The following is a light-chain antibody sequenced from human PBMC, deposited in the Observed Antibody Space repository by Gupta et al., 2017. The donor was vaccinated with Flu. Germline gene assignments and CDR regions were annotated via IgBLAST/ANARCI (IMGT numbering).Light chain of an antibody. CDR2: KAS. Sequence: DIQMTQSPSTLSASVGDRVTITCRASQSISNWLAWYQQKSGKAPKLLIYKASSLQSGVPSRFSGSGSGTEFTLTISSLQPDDFATYYCHQYYDYSRTFGQGTKVEIK. J-gene: IGKJ1*01. CDR1: QSISNW. CDR3: HQYYDYSRT. V-gene: IGKV1-5*03.